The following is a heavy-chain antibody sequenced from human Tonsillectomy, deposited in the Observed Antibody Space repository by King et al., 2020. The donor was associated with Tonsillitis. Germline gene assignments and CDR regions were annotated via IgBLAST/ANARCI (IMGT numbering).Heavy chain of an antibody. V-gene: IGHV4-39*01. Sequence: QLQESGPGLVKPSETLSLTCTVSGGSISSRADYWGWIRQPPGKGLGWVGSLSYTGITYYNSSLKSRVTIYIDTSKNQSSLKVTSVTAADTAVYYCARHGMATKYFFDYWGQGTLVTVSS. J-gene: IGHJ4*02. CDR2: LSYTGIT. D-gene: IGHD5-24*01. CDR3: ARHGMATKYFFDY. CDR1: GGSISSRADY.